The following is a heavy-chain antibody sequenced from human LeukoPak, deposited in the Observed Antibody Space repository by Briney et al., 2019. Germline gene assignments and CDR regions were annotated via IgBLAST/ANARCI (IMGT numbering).Heavy chain of an antibody. D-gene: IGHD5-24*01. V-gene: IGHV5-51*01. CDR2: IYPGDSDT. CDR1: GYIFAAYW. J-gene: IGHJ4*02. Sequence: KPGXSLQISCKGSGYIFAAYWIGWVRQLPGKGLEWMGSIYPGDSDTRYSPSFQAQLTISADKSISTAYLQWSSLKASDTAMYYCAREDGALFDYWGQGTLVTVSS. CDR3: AREDGALFDY.